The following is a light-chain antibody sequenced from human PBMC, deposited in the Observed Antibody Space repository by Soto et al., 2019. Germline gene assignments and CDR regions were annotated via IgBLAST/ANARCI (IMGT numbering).Light chain of an antibody. V-gene: IGKV1-12*01. CDR2: SAS. CDR3: QQNNSFPRT. Sequence: DIQTTQSPSSVSASVGDRVTITCRATLGISSWLAWYQQKPGKAPKLLIYSASRLQSGIPSRFSGSGSGTDFNLTISRLKPEDFENYYCQQNNSFPRTFGQGTKVDIK. CDR1: LGISSW. J-gene: IGKJ1*01.